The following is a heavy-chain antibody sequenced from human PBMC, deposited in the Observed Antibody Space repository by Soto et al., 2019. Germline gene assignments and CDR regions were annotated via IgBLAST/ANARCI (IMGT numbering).Heavy chain of an antibody. J-gene: IGHJ6*02. CDR2: IYYSGST. V-gene: IGHV4-39*01. D-gene: IGHD3-10*01. CDR1: GGSISSSSYY. CDR3: ARQGRLRYYYYYGMDV. Sequence: SETLSLTCTVSGGSISSSSYYWGWIRQPPGKGLEWIGSIYYSGSTYYNPSLKSRVTISVDTSKNQFSLKLSSVTAADTAVYYCARQGRLRYYYYYGMDVWGQGTTVTVSS.